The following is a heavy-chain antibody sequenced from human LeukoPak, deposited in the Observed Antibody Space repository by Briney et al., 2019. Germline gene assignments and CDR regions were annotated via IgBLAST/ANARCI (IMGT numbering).Heavy chain of an antibody. CDR2: IYTSGST. D-gene: IGHD6-13*01. J-gene: IGHJ6*02. Sequence: PSETLSLTCTVSGGSTSSYCWSWIRQPAGKGLEWIGRIYTSGSTNYNPSLKSRVTMSVDTSKNQFSLKLSSVTAADTAVYYCARGLRLAAAARGSDYYYYGLDVWGQGTTVTVSS. V-gene: IGHV4-4*07. CDR3: ARGLRLAAAARGSDYYYYGLDV. CDR1: GGSTSSYC.